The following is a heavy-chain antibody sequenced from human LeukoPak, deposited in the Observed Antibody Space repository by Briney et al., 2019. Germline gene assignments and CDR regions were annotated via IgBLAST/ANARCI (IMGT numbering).Heavy chain of an antibody. J-gene: IGHJ4*02. CDR2: IYPGDSDT. Sequence: GESLKLSCKGCVYSYNLYGMGRARQMPGKGLEWMGIIYPGDSDTRYSPSFQGQVTISADKSISTAYLQWSSLKASDTAMYYCARGGPIFYFWGQGTLVTVSS. CDR1: VYSYNLYG. V-gene: IGHV5-51*01. CDR3: ARGGPIFYF.